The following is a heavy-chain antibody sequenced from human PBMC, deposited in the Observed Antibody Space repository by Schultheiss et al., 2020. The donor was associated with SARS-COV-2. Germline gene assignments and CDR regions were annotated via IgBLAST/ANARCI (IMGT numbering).Heavy chain of an antibody. CDR1: GYTFTGYY. CDR2: INPNSGGT. Sequence: ASVKVSCKASGYTFTGYYMHWVRQAPGQGLEWMGWINPNSGGTNYAQKFQGRVTMTRDTSISTAYMELSRLRSDDTAVYYCARDFLFPRRAHIVVVPAASQDAFDIWGQGTMVTVSS. D-gene: IGHD2-2*01. J-gene: IGHJ3*02. V-gene: IGHV1-2*02. CDR3: ARDFLFPRRAHIVVVPAASQDAFDI.